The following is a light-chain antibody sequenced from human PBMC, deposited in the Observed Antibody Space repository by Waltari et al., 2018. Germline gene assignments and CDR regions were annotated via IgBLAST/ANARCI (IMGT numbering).Light chain of an antibody. CDR2: STN. CDR3: ATWDDSLGGV. CDR1: NSNIGSNP. Sequence: QSVLTQPPSASGTPGQRVTISCSGSNSNIGSNPVNWYQQVPGTAPKLRSYSTNQTPSGIPERFSASKSGTSASLAVTGLQSEDEAFYFCATWDDSLGGVFGGGTYLTVL. J-gene: IGLJ3*02. V-gene: IGLV1-44*01.